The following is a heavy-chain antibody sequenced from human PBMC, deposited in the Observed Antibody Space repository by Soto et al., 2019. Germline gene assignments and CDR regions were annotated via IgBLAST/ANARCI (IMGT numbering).Heavy chain of an antibody. Sequence: PGGSLRLSCAASGFTLSRYAMTWVRQAPGKGLEWVSGLSDSGGSIYYADSVKGRFTISRDNSMNTLYLQMNTLRAEDTAVYYCAKVSSAWYAGFFDLWGQGTLVTVSS. CDR1: GFTLSRYA. J-gene: IGHJ4*02. CDR2: LSDSGGSI. V-gene: IGHV3-23*01. CDR3: AKVSSAWYAGFFDL. D-gene: IGHD2-8*01.